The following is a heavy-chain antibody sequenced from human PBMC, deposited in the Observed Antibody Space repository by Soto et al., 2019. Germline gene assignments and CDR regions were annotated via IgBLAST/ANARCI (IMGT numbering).Heavy chain of an antibody. Sequence: ASVKVSCKASGYTFTSYGISWVRQAPGQGLEWMGWISAYNGNTNYAQKLQGRVTMTTNTSTSTAYMELRSLGSDDTAVYYCARPLGYDPTRSRYYYYYGMDVWGQGTTVTVSS. J-gene: IGHJ6*02. CDR2: ISAYNGNT. V-gene: IGHV1-18*04. CDR1: GYTFTSYG. D-gene: IGHD3-22*01. CDR3: ARPLGYDPTRSRYYYYYGMDV.